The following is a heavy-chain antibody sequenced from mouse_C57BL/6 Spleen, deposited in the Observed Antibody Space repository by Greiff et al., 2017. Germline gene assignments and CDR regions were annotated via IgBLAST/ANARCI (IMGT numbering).Heavy chain of an antibody. J-gene: IGHJ3*01. CDR2: IYPGNSDT. D-gene: IGHD1-1*01. V-gene: IGHV1-5*01. Sequence: EVQLQQSGTVLARPGASVKMSCKTSGYTFTSYWMHWVKQRPGQGLEWIGAIYPGNSDTSYNQKFKGKAKLTAVTSASTAYMELSSLTNEDSAVYYCTTDYYGSSYFFAYWGQGTLVTVSA. CDR3: TTDYYGSSYFFAY. CDR1: GYTFTSYW.